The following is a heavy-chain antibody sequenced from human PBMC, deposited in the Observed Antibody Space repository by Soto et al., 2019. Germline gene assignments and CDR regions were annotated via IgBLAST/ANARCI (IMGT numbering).Heavy chain of an antibody. CDR3: AREPRNDFWSGYSDYYYYGMDV. J-gene: IGHJ6*02. Sequence: AXGSLILSCAASGFTFSSYSMNWVRQAPGKGLEWVSSISSSSSYIYYADSVKGRFTISRDNAKNSLYLQMNSLRAEDTAVYYCAREPRNDFWSGYSDYYYYGMDVWGQGTTVTVSS. CDR1: GFTFSSYS. CDR2: ISSSSSYI. D-gene: IGHD3-3*01. V-gene: IGHV3-21*01.